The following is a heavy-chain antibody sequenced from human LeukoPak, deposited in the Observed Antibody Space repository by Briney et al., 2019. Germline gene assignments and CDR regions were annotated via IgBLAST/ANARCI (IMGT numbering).Heavy chain of an antibody. CDR2: IIPIFGTA. J-gene: IGHJ4*02. CDR3: ARVKSYTVVRYFDY. V-gene: IGHV1-69*13. CDR1: GGTFISYA. Sequence: SVKVSCKASGGTFISYAISWVRQAPGQGLEWMGGIIPIFGTANYAQKFQGRVTITADESTSTAYMELSSLRSEDTAVYYCARVKSYTVVRYFDYWGQGTLVTVSS. D-gene: IGHD4-23*01.